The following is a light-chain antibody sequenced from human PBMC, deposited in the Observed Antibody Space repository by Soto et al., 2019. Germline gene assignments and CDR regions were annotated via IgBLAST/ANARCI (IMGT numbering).Light chain of an antibody. CDR1: LGISSY. CDR2: AAS. V-gene: IGKV1-9*01. Sequence: DIQLTQSPSFLSASVGDRVTITCRASLGISSYLAWYQQKPGTAPKLLIYAASTLQSGVPARFSGSGSGTEFALTISSLQPEDFATYFCQQLNSDPPLTFGPGTKVDIK. J-gene: IGKJ3*01. CDR3: QQLNSDPPLT.